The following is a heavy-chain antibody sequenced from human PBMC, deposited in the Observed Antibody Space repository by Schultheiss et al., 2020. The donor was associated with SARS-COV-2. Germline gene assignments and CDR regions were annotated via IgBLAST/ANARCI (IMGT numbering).Heavy chain of an antibody. V-gene: IGHV3-7*04. D-gene: IGHD4-23*01. CDR2: IKQDGSEK. Sequence: GESLKISCAASGFTVSSNYMSWVRQAPGKGLEWVANIKQDGSEKHYVDSVKGRITISRDNAKNTVYLQLNSLRAEDTAVYYCARAHGERYGGACDIWGQGTVVTVSS. J-gene: IGHJ3*02. CDR3: ARAHGERYGGACDI. CDR1: GFTVSSNY.